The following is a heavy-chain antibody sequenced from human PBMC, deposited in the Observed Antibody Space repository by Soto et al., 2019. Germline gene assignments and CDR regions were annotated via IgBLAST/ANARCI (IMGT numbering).Heavy chain of an antibody. Sequence: LSLTCAISGDSVSSRSAAWNWIRQSPSRGLEWLGRTYYRSKWSTDYAVSVKSRIIINPDTSKNQFSLQLNSVTPEDTAVYYCTRALSGRYDSWGQGTLVTVSS. CDR1: GDSVSSRSAA. CDR3: TRALSGRYDS. D-gene: IGHD1-26*01. CDR2: TYYRSKWST. V-gene: IGHV6-1*01. J-gene: IGHJ5*01.